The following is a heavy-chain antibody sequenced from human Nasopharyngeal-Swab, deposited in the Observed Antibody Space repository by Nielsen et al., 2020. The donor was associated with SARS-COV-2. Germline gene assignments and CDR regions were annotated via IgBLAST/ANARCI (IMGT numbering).Heavy chain of an antibody. D-gene: IGHD3-22*01. Sequence: GSLRLYCTVSGGSISSSSYYWGWIRQPPGKGLECIGSIYYSGSTYYNPSLKSRFTISVDTPKNQFSLKLSSVTAADTAVYYCATFDYYDSSWGQGTLVTVSS. V-gene: IGHV4-39*01. CDR3: ATFDYYDSS. CDR1: GGSISSSSYY. CDR2: IYYSGST. J-gene: IGHJ4*02.